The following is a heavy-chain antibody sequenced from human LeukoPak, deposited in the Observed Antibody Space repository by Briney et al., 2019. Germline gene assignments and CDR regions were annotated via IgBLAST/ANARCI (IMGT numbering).Heavy chain of an antibody. Sequence: SYWTXXRQYPGKGLEWIGYIYYTGVTYYNPSLKSRLTISVYTAKNQFSLKLTSVTAADTAMYSCSRAVGYDVLAGFYRGWFFDLWGRGTLVTVSS. V-gene: IGHV4-31*02. CDR2: IYYTGVT. CDR1: SY. D-gene: IGHD3-9*01. J-gene: IGHJ2*01. CDR3: SRAVGYDVLAGFYRGWFFDL.